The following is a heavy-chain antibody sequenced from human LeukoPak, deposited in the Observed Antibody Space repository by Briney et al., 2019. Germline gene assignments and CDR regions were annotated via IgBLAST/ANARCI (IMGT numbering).Heavy chain of an antibody. CDR2: INPTGGST. CDR1: GYTFPSYF. CDR3: ARTAARRFDY. D-gene: IGHD6-6*01. Sequence: ASVKVSCKASGYTFPSYFMHWVRQAPGQGLEWMGIINPTGGSTTYAQKFQGRVTMTRDTSTSTVYMELSSLRSDDTAVYYCARTAARRFDYWAQGPLVTVSS. J-gene: IGHJ4*02. V-gene: IGHV1-46*01.